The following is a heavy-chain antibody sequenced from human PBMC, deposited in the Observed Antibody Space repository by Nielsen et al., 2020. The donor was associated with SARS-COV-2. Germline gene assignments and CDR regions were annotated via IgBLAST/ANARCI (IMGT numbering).Heavy chain of an antibody. J-gene: IGHJ5*02. D-gene: IGHD6-13*01. V-gene: IGHV4-59*12. CDR2: IYYSGST. CDR1: DGSITSYY. Sequence: SETLSLTCTVSDGSITSYYWSWIRQPPGKGLEWIGYIYYSGSTNYNPSLKSRVTISLDTSKNQLSLKLSSVTAADTAVYYCARDRYSSSWINWFDPWGQGTLVTVSS. CDR3: ARDRYSSSWINWFDP.